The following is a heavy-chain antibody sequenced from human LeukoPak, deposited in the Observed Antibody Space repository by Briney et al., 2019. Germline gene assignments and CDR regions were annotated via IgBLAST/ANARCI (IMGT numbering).Heavy chain of an antibody. D-gene: IGHD3-10*01. CDR2: IRYDGSNK. V-gene: IGHV3-30*02. CDR3: ARARRSGGITMVRGVKDRGWFDS. J-gene: IGHJ5*01. CDR1: GFTFSSYA. Sequence: PGGSLRLSCAASGFTFSSYAMSWVRQAPGKGLEWVTFIRYDGSNKYYADSVKGRFTISRDNSKNTLYLQMNSLRAEDTAVFYCARARRSGGITMVRGVKDRGWFDSWGQGILVTVSS.